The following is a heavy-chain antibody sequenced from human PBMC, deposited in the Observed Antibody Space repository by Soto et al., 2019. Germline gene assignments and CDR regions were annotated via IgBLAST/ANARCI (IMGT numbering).Heavy chain of an antibody. V-gene: IGHV4-59*08. CDR1: GGSISSYY. CDR2: IYYSGST. J-gene: IGHJ6*03. D-gene: IGHD3-16*01. Sequence: SETLSLTCTVSGGSISSYYWSWIRQPPGKGLEWIGYIYYSGSTNYNPSLKSRVTISVDTSKNQFSLKLSSVTAAETAVYYCARHISFIPTYYYYMDVWGKGTTVTVSS. CDR3: ARHISFIPTYYYYMDV.